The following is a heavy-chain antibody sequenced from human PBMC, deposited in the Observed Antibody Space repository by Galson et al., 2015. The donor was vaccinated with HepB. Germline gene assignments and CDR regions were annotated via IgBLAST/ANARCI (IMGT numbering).Heavy chain of an antibody. CDR2: INPSGGST. Sequence: SVKVSCKASGYTFTSQYIHWVRQAPGQGLEWMGIINPSGGSTSFAQKFQGRVIMTRDTSTSTVYMEVRSLRSEDTAVYYCATLSNYYDSGSFYGMDVWGQGTTVTVSS. CDR1: GYTFTSQY. J-gene: IGHJ6*02. CDR3: ATLSNYYDSGSFYGMDV. D-gene: IGHD3-10*01. V-gene: IGHV1-46*03.